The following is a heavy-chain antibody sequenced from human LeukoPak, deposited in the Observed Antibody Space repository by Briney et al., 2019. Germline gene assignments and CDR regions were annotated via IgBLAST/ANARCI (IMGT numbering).Heavy chain of an antibody. J-gene: IGHJ3*02. V-gene: IGHV3-7*01. CDR2: IKQDGSEK. Sequence: PGGSLRLSCTASGFIFSTYWMSWVRQAPGKGLEWVANIKQDGSEKYYVDSLKGRFTISRDNAKNSLYLQMNSLRAEDTAVYYCARPTNCYGSGKDAFDIWGQGTMVTVSS. D-gene: IGHD3-10*01. CDR1: GFIFSTYW. CDR3: ARPTNCYGSGKDAFDI.